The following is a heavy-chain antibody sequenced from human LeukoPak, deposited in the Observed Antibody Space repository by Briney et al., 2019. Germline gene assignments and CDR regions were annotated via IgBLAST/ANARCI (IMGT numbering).Heavy chain of an antibody. D-gene: IGHD4-17*01. CDR3: ARDLGGYGDRSGDY. CDR2: TWYDGSNK. CDR1: GFTFSSYG. J-gene: IGHJ4*02. Sequence: GGSLRLSCAASGFTFSSYGMHWVRQAPGRGLEWVAVTWYDGSNKYYADSVKGRLTISRDNSRNTLYLQMNSLRAEDTAVYYCARDLGGYGDRSGDYWGQGTLVTVSS. V-gene: IGHV3-33*01.